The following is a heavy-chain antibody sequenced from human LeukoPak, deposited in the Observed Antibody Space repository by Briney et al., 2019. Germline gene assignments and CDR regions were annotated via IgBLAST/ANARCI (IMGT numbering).Heavy chain of an antibody. D-gene: IGHD3-9*01. CDR3: ASQNYDILTGYYNALNY. V-gene: IGHV3-66*04. J-gene: IGHJ4*02. CDR2: IHTGGST. Sequence: GGSLRLSCAASGLTVSSNYMNSVRQAPGKGLEWVSVIHTGGSTDYADSVKGRFTTSRDNSTTSLYLQMNSMRAQYTAVYYCASQNYDILTGYYNALNYCGQGTLVTVSS. CDR1: GLTVSSNY.